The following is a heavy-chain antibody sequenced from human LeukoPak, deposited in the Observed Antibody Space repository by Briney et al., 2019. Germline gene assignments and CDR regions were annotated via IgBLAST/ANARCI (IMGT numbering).Heavy chain of an antibody. Sequence: GGSLRLSCAASGFTFSSYGMHWVRQAPGKGLEWVAFIRLDGSSKSYADSGKGRFTISRDNSKNTLYLQMNSLRAEDTAVYYCARSCSGGSCYTDYWGQGTLVTVSS. CDR1: GFTFSSYG. CDR3: ARSCSGGSCYTDY. V-gene: IGHV3-30*02. CDR2: IRLDGSSK. D-gene: IGHD2-15*01. J-gene: IGHJ4*02.